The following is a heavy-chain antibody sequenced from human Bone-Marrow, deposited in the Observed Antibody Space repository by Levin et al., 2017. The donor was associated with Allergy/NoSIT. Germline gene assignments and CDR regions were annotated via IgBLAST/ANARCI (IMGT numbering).Heavy chain of an antibody. J-gene: IGHJ5*02. D-gene: IGHD6-25*01. CDR1: SGSISTTNNY. Sequence: GSLRLSCTVSSGSISTTNNYWGWIRQPPGEGLEWIGTIYYTGRTFYNPSLKSRVTISVGTSKNQFSLRLTSVTAADTAFYYCARSYSTGHIPNWFDPWGQGTLVTVSS. CDR3: ARSYSTGHIPNWFDP. CDR2: IYYTGRT. V-gene: IGHV4-39*01.